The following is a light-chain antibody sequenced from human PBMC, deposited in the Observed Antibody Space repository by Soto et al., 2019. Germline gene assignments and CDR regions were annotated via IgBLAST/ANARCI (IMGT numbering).Light chain of an antibody. Sequence: DIQMTQFPSTLSASVGDRVTITCRASQTIRSDLAWYQQKPGKVPKLLIYRMSTSESGVPSRFSGSGSGTEFTLTIISLQPDDFAIYYCQQYDDHSFTFGQGTKLEIK. CDR2: RMS. CDR1: QTIRSD. V-gene: IGKV1-5*03. J-gene: IGKJ2*01. CDR3: QQYDDHSFT.